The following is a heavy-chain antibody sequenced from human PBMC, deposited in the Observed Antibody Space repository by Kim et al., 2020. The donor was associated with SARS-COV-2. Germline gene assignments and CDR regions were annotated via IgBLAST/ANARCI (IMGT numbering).Heavy chain of an antibody. CDR3: ARGGLRVGATLDP. J-gene: IGHJ5*02. CDR1: GGSISSSNW. Sequence: SETLSLTCAVSGGSISSSNWWSWVRQPPGKGLEWIGEIYHSGSTNYNPSLKSRVTISVDKSKNQFSLKLSSVTAADTAVYYCARGGLRVGATLDPWGQGTLVTVSS. V-gene: IGHV4-4*02. CDR2: IYHSGST. D-gene: IGHD1-26*01.